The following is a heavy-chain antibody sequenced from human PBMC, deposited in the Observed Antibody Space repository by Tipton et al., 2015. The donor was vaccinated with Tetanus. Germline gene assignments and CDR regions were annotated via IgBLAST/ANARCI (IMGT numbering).Heavy chain of an antibody. J-gene: IGHJ5*02. CDR1: GGSISTYH. CDR2: IDYFGNT. CDR3: AAQIIPTDRGGWFDP. D-gene: IGHD3-3*01. V-gene: IGHV4-59*04. Sequence: LRLSCTVSGGSISTYHWNWIRQSPEKGLEWIGYIDYFGNTYYNPSLKSRVTISVDTSKNQFSLKLSSVTATDTAVYYCAAQIIPTDRGGWFDPWGQGTLVTVSS.